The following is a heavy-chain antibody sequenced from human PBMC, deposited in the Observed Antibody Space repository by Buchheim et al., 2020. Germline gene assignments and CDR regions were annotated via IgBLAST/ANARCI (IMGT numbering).Heavy chain of an antibody. V-gene: IGHV3-21*02. CDR3: ARDPSRVVAATHGAKNHFDD. CDR2: ISSSSLYI. Sequence: EVQLKESGGGLVKPGGSLRLSCAASGFTFSNYNMHWVRQGPGKGLKWVSFISSSSLYIYYADSVKGRFTVSRDNAKNSLYLQISSLRAEDTAIYYCARDPSRVVAATHGAKNHFDDWGQGTL. CDR1: GFTFSNYN. D-gene: IGHD2-15*01. J-gene: IGHJ4*02.